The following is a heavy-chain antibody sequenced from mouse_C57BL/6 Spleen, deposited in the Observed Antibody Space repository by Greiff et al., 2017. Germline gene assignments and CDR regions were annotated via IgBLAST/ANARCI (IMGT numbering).Heavy chain of an antibody. J-gene: IGHJ1*03. D-gene: IGHD3-1*01. Sequence: EVQGVESGGGLVKPGGSLKLSCAASGFTFSSYAMSWVRQTPEKRLEWVATISDGGSYTYYPDNVKGRVTLSRDNAKNNLYLQMSHLKSEDTAMYYCARDRDNWYFDVWGTGTTVTVSS. CDR2: ISDGGSYT. CDR1: GFTFSSYA. CDR3: ARDRDNWYFDV. V-gene: IGHV5-4*01.